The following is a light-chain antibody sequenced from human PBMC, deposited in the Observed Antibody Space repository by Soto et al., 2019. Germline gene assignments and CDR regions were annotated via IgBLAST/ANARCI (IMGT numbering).Light chain of an antibody. CDR1: TGAVTSGHY. Sequence: QTVVTQEPSLTVSPGGTVTLTRGSSTGAVTSGHYPYWFQQKPGHAPRTLIYDTSNKHSWTPARFSGSLLGGKAALTLSGAQPEDEAEYYCLLSYSGARQVFGGGTKLTVL. V-gene: IGLV7-46*01. CDR3: LLSYSGARQV. J-gene: IGLJ2*01. CDR2: DTS.